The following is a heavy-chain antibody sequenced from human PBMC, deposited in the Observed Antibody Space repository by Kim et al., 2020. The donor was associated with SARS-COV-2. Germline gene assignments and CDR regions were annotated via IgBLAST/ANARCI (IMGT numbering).Heavy chain of an antibody. CDR1: GFTFSDYY. V-gene: IGHV3-11*06. J-gene: IGHJ6*02. Sequence: GGSLRLSCAASGFTFSDYYMSWIRQAPGKGLEWVSYISSSSSYTNYADSVKGRFTISRDNAKNSLYLQMNSLRAEDTAVYYCARDYRLFGVEISLHPSYNYYGMDVWGQGTTVTVSS. CDR2: ISSSSSYT. D-gene: IGHD3-3*01. CDR3: ARDYRLFGVEISLHPSYNYYGMDV.